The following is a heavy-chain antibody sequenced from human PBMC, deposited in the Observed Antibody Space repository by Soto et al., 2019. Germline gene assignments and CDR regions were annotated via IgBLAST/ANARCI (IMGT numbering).Heavy chain of an antibody. V-gene: IGHV4-30-2*01. CDR1: GGSISSSGFS. D-gene: IGHD3-3*02. CDR3: ARSDHFWSGYSIEY. Sequence: LTCTVSGGSISSSGFSWSWIRQPPGKGLEWICYIYHTGSTYYSPSLKSRLTMSVDTSKNQFSLKLTPVTAANTAIYYCARSDHFWSGYSIEYWDLGTLVTVSS. CDR2: IYHTGST. J-gene: IGHJ4*02.